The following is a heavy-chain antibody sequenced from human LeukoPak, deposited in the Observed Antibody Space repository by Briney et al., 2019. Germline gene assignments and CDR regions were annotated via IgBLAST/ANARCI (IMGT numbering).Heavy chain of an antibody. CDR3: AKDGSGGYYDNSGYYYGINFDY. CDR1: GFTFSSYG. D-gene: IGHD3-22*01. V-gene: IGHV3-30*02. J-gene: IGHJ4*02. CDR2: IRYDGSNK. Sequence: GGSLRLSCAASGFTFSSYGMHWVRQAPGKGLEWVAFIRYDGSNKYYVDSVKGRFTISRDNSKNTLYLQMNSLRAEDTAVYYCAKDGSGGYYDNSGYYYGINFDYWGQGTLVTVSS.